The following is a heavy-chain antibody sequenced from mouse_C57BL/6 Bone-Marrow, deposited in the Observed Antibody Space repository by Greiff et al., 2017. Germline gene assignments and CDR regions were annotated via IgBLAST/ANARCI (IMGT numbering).Heavy chain of an antibody. V-gene: IGHV1-55*01. CDR3: ASVHYYGSSSYYFDY. CDR1: GYTFTSYW. Sequence: VQLQQPGAELVKPGASVKMSCKASGYTFTSYWITWVKQRPGQGLEWIGDIYPGSGSTNYNEKFKSKATLTVDTSSSTAYMQLSSLTSEDSAVYYCASVHYYGSSSYYFDYWSQGTTLTVSS. J-gene: IGHJ2*01. CDR2: IYPGSGST. D-gene: IGHD1-1*01.